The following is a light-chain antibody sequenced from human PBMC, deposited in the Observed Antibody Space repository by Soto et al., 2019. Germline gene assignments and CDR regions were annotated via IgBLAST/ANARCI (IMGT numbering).Light chain of an antibody. CDR3: SSYAGIHIV. Sequence: LNKPLSAKGSPRQSVTIFKTNTSSDVGGYNYVSWYQQHPGKAPKLMIYDVSKRPSGVPDRFSGSKSGNTASLTVSGLQAEDEDDYYCSSYAGIHIVFGTGTKVTVL. CDR1: SSDVGGYNY. V-gene: IGLV2-8*01. J-gene: IGLJ1*01. CDR2: DVS.